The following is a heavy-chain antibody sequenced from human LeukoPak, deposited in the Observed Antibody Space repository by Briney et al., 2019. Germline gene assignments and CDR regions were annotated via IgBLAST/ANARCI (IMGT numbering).Heavy chain of an antibody. CDR1: GGSFSGYY. V-gene: IGHV4-34*01. Sequence: SETLSLTCAVYGGSFSGYYWSWIRHPPGKGLEWIGEINHSGSTNYNPSLKSRVTISVDTSKNQFSLKLSSVTAADTAVYYCARGVGYGSLVFDYWGQGTLVTVSS. CDR3: ARGVGYGSLVFDY. J-gene: IGHJ4*02. CDR2: INHSGST. D-gene: IGHD5-18*01.